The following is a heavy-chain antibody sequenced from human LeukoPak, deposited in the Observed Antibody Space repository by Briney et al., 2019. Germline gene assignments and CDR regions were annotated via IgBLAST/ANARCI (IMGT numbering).Heavy chain of an antibody. D-gene: IGHD5-12*01. CDR3: GRGYSHIDY. V-gene: IGHV3-21*04. J-gene: IGHJ4*02. CDR2: ISSSSGQT. CDR1: GFTFSTYS. Sequence: GGSLRLSCAASGFTFSTYSMNWVRQAPGKGLEWVSSISSSSGQTYYADSVKGRFTISRHNSKNTVYLQMNSLRAEDTAVYYCGRGYSHIDYWGQGNLVTVSS.